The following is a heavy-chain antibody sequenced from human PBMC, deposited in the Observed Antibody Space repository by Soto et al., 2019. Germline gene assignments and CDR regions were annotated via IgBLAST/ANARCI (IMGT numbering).Heavy chain of an antibody. CDR1: GFSLTTSGVG. CDR2: IYWDDDK. J-gene: IGHJ4*02. V-gene: IGHV2-5*02. Sequence: QITLNESGPTEVKPAETLTLTCTFSGFSLTTSGVGVGWIRQSPGKAPEWLALIYWDDDKRYSASLKSRLTITQDTAKIQVVLTMASVDPADTATYYCAHRILRTVFGLVTTTAIYFDFWGQGTPVVVSS. D-gene: IGHD3-3*01. CDR3: AHRILRTVFGLVTTTAIYFDF.